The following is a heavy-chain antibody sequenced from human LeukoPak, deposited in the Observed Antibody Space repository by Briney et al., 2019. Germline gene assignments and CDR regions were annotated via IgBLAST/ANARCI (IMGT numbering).Heavy chain of an antibody. CDR2: ITGNGGTT. Sequence: PGGSLRLSCAASGFTFNNYAMTWVRQAPGKGLEWVSGITGNGGTTDYADSVMGRFTISRDNSKNTLYLQMNSLRAEDSAVYYCAKDHYYDSSGHPWGQGTLVTVSS. D-gene: IGHD3-22*01. CDR3: AKDHYYDSSGHP. CDR1: GFTFNNYA. V-gene: IGHV3-23*01. J-gene: IGHJ5*02.